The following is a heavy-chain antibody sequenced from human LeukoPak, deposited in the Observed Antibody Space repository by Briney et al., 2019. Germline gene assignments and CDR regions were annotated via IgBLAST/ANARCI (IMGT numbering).Heavy chain of an antibody. CDR2: INQDGSEK. CDR3: ARAGSSGSVDY. V-gene: IGHV3-7*05. Sequence: PGGSLRLSCAASGLTFRNYAMSWVRQAPGKGLEWVANINQDGSEKYYVDSVKGRFTISRDNAKNSLYLQMNSLRAEDTAVYYCARAGSSGSVDYWGQGTLVTVSS. CDR1: GLTFRNYA. J-gene: IGHJ4*02. D-gene: IGHD3-22*01.